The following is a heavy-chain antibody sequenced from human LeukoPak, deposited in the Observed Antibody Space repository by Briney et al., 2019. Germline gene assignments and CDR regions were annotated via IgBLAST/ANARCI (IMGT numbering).Heavy chain of an antibody. J-gene: IGHJ6*03. CDR2: IYPDDSDT. CDR3: ARLAYCSNDVCYSNYYYSMDV. Sequence: ESLKISCKGSGYTFSSYWIGWVRQMPGKGLEWMGFIYPDDSDTRYSPSFQGQVTISADKSISTAYLQWSSLKASDTAMYYCARLAYCSNDVCYSNYYYSMDVWGKGTTVTVSS. D-gene: IGHD2-8*01. CDR1: GYTFSSYW. V-gene: IGHV5-51*01.